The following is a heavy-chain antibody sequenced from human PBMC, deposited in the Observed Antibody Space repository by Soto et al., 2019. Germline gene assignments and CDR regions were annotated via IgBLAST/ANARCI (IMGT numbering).Heavy chain of an antibody. J-gene: IGHJ6*02. CDR2: IIPIFGTA. D-gene: IGHD2-2*02. CDR1: GGTFSSYA. CDR3: ARGRDIVVVPAAITYYYYGMDV. V-gene: IGHV1-69*06. Sequence: QVQLVQSGAEVKKPGSSVKVSCKASGGTFSSYAISWVRQAPGQGLEWMGGIIPIFGTANYAQKFQGRVTITADKSTSTAYMELSSLRSEDTAVYYCARGRDIVVVPAAITYYYYGMDVWGQGTTATVSS.